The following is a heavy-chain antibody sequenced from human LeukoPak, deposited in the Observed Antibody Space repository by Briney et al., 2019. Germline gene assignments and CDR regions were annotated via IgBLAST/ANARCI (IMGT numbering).Heavy chain of an antibody. CDR3: AGYSYYYGSGQFDY. Sequence: SQTLSLTCAGSGGSISSGGYSWSWIRQPPGKGLEWIGYIYHSGSTYYNPSLKSRVTISVDRSKNQFSLKLSSVTAADTAVYYCAGYSYYYGSGQFDYWGQGTLVTVSS. V-gene: IGHV4-30-2*01. J-gene: IGHJ4*02. CDR2: IYHSGST. D-gene: IGHD3-10*01. CDR1: GGSISSGGYS.